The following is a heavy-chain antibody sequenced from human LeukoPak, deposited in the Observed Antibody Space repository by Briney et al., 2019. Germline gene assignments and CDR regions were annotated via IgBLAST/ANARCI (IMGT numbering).Heavy chain of an antibody. Sequence: ASVKVSCKASGYTFTSYGISWVRQAPGQGLEWMGWISAYNGNTNYAQKLQGRVTITRDTSASTAYMELSSLRSEDTAVYYCARDLGIAVAGTPEGAFDIWGQGTMVTVSS. CDR2: ISAYNGNT. D-gene: IGHD6-19*01. V-gene: IGHV1-18*01. CDR1: GYTFTSYG. CDR3: ARDLGIAVAGTPEGAFDI. J-gene: IGHJ3*02.